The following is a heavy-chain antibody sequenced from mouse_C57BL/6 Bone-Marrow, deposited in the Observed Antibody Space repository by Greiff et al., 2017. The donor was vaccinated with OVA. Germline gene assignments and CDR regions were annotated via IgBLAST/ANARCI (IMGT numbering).Heavy chain of an antibody. V-gene: IGHV7-3*01. J-gene: IGHJ2*01. CDR3: ARNYYSNPDY. CDR2: IRNKANGYTT. CDR1: GFTFTDYY. Sequence: EVQGVESGGGLVQPGGSLSLSCAASGFTFTDYYMSWVRQPPGKALEWLGFIRNKANGYTTEYSASVKGRFTISRDNSQSILYLQVNALRAEDSATYYCARNYYSNPDYWGQGTTLTVSS. D-gene: IGHD2-5*01.